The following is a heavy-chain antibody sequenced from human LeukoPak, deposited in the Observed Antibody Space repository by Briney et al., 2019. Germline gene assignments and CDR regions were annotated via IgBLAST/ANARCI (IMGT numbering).Heavy chain of an antibody. V-gene: IGHV1-3*01. CDR2: INAGNGNT. CDR3: ARGSSSGWYGVDY. D-gene: IGHD6-19*01. CDR1: GYTFTSYA. J-gene: IGHJ4*02. Sequence: GASVKVSCKASGYTFTSYAMHWVRQAPGQRLEWMGWINAGNGNTKYSQKFQGRVTITRDTSASTAYMELSSLRSEDTAVYYCARGSSSGWYGVDYWAREPWSPSPQ.